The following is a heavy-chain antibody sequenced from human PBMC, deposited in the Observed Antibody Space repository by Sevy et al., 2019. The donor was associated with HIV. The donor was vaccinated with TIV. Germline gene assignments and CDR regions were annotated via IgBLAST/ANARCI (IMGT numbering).Heavy chain of an antibody. CDR2: ISSSSRTI. V-gene: IGHV3-48*01. D-gene: IGHD5-18*01. Sequence: GGSLRLSCAASGFTFSSYSMNWVRQAPGKGLEWVSYISSSSRTIYYADSVKGRFTISRDNAKNSLYLQMNSLRAEDTAVYYCARVGYSYGSHRFIDYSGQGTLVTVSS. CDR1: GFTFSSYS. J-gene: IGHJ4*02. CDR3: ARVGYSYGSHRFIDY.